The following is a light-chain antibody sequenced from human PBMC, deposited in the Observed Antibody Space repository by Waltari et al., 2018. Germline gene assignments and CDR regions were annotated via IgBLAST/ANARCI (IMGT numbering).Light chain of an antibody. V-gene: IGKV1-39*01. Sequence: DIQMTQSPTSLSASVGDRVSITCRASQSVMSYSNWYQQKPGTPPKLLIFGASNLEIGVPPRFSGSGSGTEFTFTILSLQPEDLATYYCQQAFSTPPTFGLGTKVEIK. CDR3: QQAFSTPPT. CDR1: QSVMSY. CDR2: GAS. J-gene: IGKJ1*01.